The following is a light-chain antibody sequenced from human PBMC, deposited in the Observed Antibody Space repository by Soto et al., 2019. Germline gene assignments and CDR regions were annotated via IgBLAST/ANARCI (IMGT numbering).Light chain of an antibody. CDR1: SSDVGGYDY. CDR2: EVT. Sequence: QSVLTQPASVSGSPGQSITISCAGTSSDVGGYDYVSWYQHHPGKAPKLMIYEVTNRPSGVSNRFSGSKSGNTASLSISGLQAADDADYYCTSYTASGTVVFGGGTKLTVL. J-gene: IGLJ2*01. V-gene: IGLV2-14*01. CDR3: TSYTASGTVV.